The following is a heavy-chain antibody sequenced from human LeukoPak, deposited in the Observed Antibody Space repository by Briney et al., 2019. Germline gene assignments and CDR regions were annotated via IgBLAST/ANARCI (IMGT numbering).Heavy chain of an antibody. D-gene: IGHD2-21*01. CDR2: FHSSWRT. CDR3: QAEDGIRDFDY. V-gene: IGHV4-59*08. CDR1: CVSIFSYH. J-gene: IGHJ4*02. Sequence: SETLSLTCSVSCVSIFSYHWNWIRQPPGKGLELIGYFHSSWRTNYNPSLMSRVTISVDPSKSQFSLKLSSATAADTAFFFFQAEDGIRDFDYWGQGTLLTVSS.